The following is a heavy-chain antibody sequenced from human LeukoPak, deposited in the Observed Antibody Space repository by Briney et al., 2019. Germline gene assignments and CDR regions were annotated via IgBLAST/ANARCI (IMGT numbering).Heavy chain of an antibody. Sequence: PSETLSLTCTVSGGSISSGGYYWSWIRQHPGKGLEWIGYIYYSGSTNYNPSLKSRVTISVDTSKNQFSLKLSSVTAADTAVYYCARGSLDFDYGGNPDFPEAKYDAFDIWGQGTMVTVSS. CDR1: GGSISSGGYY. J-gene: IGHJ3*02. V-gene: IGHV4-61*08. D-gene: IGHD4-23*01. CDR2: IYYSGST. CDR3: ARGSLDFDYGGNPDFPEAKYDAFDI.